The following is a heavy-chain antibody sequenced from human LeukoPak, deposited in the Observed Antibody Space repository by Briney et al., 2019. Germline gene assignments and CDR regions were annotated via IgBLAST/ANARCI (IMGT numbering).Heavy chain of an antibody. CDR1: GYTFTVYY. CDR3: ARRGNYDNLWGNSLNN. Sequence: GASVKVSCKASGYTFTVYYIHWVRQAPGQGLEWRGWINPNSGGTNYAQKFQGRVTMTRDASISTAYMEMSRLRSDDTAIYYCARRGNYDNLWGNSLNNWGQGTLVTVSS. D-gene: IGHD3-16*01. V-gene: IGHV1-2*02. CDR2: INPNSGGT. J-gene: IGHJ4*02.